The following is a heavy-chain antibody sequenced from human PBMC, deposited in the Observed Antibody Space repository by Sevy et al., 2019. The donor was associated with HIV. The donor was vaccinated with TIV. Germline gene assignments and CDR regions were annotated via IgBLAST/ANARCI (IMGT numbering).Heavy chain of an antibody. CDR3: AREMEGSGTYGMDV. Sequence: SETLSLTCTVSGGSISSGTYSWSWIRQHPGKGVEWIGYIHYSGSPYYNPSLKSRVTISIHTSKNQLSLELASVTAADTAVYYCAREMEGSGTYGMDVWGQGTTVTVSS. V-gene: IGHV4-31*03. CDR1: GGSISSGTYS. D-gene: IGHD3-10*01. CDR2: IHYSGSP. J-gene: IGHJ6*02.